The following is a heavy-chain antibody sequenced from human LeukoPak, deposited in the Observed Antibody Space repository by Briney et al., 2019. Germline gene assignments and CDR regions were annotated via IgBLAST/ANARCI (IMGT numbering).Heavy chain of an antibody. J-gene: IGHJ3*02. CDR2: IGIRDDT. D-gene: IGHD5/OR15-5a*01. CDR3: IRGGIRVSGIDAFDT. CDR1: GFTFRDYD. Sequence: GGSLRLSCAASGFTFRDYDMHWVRQVPGRGLEWVSAIGIRDDTHYPDSVKGRFTISRENAKNSLYLLMNTLRDGDTAMYYCIRGGIRVSGIDAFDTWGQGTMVTVSS. V-gene: IGHV3-13*01.